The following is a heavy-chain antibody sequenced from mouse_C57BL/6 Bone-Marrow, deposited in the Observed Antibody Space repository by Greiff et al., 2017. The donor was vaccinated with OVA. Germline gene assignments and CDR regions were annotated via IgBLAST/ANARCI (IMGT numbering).Heavy chain of an antibody. J-gene: IGHJ2*01. V-gene: IGHV1-5*01. CDR3: TREDDYPYYFDY. CDR2: IYPGNSDT. Sequence: EVQLQQSGTVLARPGASVKMSCKTSGYTFTSYWMHWVKQRPGQGLEWIGAIYPGNSDTSYNQKFKGKAKLTAVTSASTAYMELSSLTNEDSAVYYCTREDDYPYYFDYWGQGTTLTVSS. CDR1: GYTFTSYW. D-gene: IGHD2-4*01.